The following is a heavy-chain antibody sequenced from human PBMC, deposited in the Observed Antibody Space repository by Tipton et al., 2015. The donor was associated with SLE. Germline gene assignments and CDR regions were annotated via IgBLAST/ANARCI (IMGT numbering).Heavy chain of an antibody. CDR2: IYYSGST. CDR3: ARALRGGSGRGWFDP. J-gene: IGHJ5*02. D-gene: IGHD6-19*01. V-gene: IGHV4-39*01. Sequence: TLSLTCTVSGDSISSSSYYWGWIRQPPGKGLEWIGSIYYSGSTYYNPSLKSRVTISVDTSKNQFSLKLSSVTAADTAVYYCARALRGGSGRGWFDPWGQGTLVTVSS. CDR1: GDSISSSSYY.